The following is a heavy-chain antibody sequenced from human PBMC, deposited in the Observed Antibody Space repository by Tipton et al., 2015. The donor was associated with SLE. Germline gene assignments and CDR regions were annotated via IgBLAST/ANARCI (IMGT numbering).Heavy chain of an antibody. D-gene: IGHD1-7*01. V-gene: IGHV4-34*01. J-gene: IGHJ5*02. CDR1: GGSFSGYY. CDR3: ASGYNWNYLA. Sequence: TLSLTCAVYGGSFSGYYWSWIRQPPGKGLEWIGEINHSGSTNYNPSLKSRVTISVDTSKNQFSLKLSSVTAADTAVYYCASGYNWNYLAWGQGTLVTVSS. CDR2: INHSGST.